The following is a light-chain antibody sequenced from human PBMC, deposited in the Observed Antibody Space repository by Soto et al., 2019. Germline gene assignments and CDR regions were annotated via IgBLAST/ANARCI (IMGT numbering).Light chain of an antibody. J-gene: IGKJ1*01. V-gene: IGKV3-15*01. CDR3: QQYNDWPLT. CDR2: GAF. CDR1: RPVVRQ. Sequence: EIVFTQSPYALSLSPGERVILSCRASRPVVRQYIAWYQQKPGQAPSLLIYGAFTRATGIPARFSGTGSGTEFTLTISSLQSEDLALYYCQQYNDWPLTFGQGTKVDIK.